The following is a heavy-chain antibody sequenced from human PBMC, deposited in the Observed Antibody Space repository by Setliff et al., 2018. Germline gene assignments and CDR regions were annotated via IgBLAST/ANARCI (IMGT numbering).Heavy chain of an antibody. CDR1: GDSISGDY. D-gene: IGHD3-22*01. CDR3: ARERSYYYDSSGFYYEGRHFDY. CDR2: IHYSGST. V-gene: IGHV4-4*08. Sequence: SETLSLTCTVSGDSISGDYWSWIRQPPGKGLEWIGFIHYSGSTNYNPSLKSRVAISIDTSKNQFSLKVNSVTAADTAVYYCARERSYYYDSSGFYYEGRHFDYWGQGTLVTVSS. J-gene: IGHJ4*02.